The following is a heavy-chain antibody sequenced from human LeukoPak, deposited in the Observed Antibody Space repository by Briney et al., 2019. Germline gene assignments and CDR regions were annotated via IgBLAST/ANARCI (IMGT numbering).Heavy chain of an antibody. J-gene: IGHJ5*02. CDR2: IYYSGST. V-gene: IGHV4-59*01. CDR3: ARETYYYDSSGYTGSWFDP. CDR1: GGSISSYY. Sequence: PSETLSLTCTVSGGSISSYYWSWIRQPPGKGLEWIGYIYYSGSTNYNPSLKSRVTISVDTSKNQFSLKLSSVTAADTAVYYCARETYYYDSSGYTGSWFDPWGQGTLVTVSS. D-gene: IGHD3-22*01.